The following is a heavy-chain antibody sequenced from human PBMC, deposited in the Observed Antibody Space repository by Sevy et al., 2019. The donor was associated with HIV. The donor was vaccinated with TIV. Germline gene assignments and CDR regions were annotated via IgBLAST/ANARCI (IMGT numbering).Heavy chain of an antibody. D-gene: IGHD3-3*01. CDR1: GFTFSSYG. J-gene: IGHJ6*02. CDR2: IWYDGSNK. CDR3: ARDGESAGNYYGMDV. V-gene: IGHV3-33*01. Sequence: GGSLRLSCAASGFTFSSYGMHWVRQAPGKGLEWVAVIWYDGSNKYYADSVKGRFTISRDNSKNTLYLQMNSLRAEDTAVYYCARDGESAGNYYGMDVWGQGPRSPSP.